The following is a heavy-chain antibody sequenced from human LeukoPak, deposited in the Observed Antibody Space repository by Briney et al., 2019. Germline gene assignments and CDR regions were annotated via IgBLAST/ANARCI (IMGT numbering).Heavy chain of an antibody. J-gene: IGHJ3*02. V-gene: IGHV5-51*01. Sequence: GESLKISCQGSGYSFTTYWIGWVRQMPGKGLEWMGIIYPGDSETRYSPSFQGQVTISTDKSISIAYLQWSSLKASDTAMYYCARHPSLSAFDIWGQGTMVTVSS. CDR2: IYPGDSET. CDR3: ARHPSLSAFDI. CDR1: GYSFTTYW.